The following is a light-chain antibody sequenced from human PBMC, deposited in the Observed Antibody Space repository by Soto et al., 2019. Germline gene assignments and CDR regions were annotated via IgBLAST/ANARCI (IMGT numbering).Light chain of an antibody. CDR3: QQYNSHSSYT. CDR2: KAS. Sequence: DIQMTQSPSTLSASVGDRVTITCRASQSISSWLAWYQQKPGKAPKLLIYKASSLESGVPSRFSGSGSGTEFTLTISSLQPDDFATYYCQQYNSHSSYTLGQGTNLEIK. J-gene: IGKJ2*01. CDR1: QSISSW. V-gene: IGKV1-5*03.